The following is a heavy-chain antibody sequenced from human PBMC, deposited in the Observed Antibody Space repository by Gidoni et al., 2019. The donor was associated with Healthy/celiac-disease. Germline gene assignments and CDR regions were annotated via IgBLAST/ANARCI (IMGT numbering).Heavy chain of an antibody. J-gene: IGHJ4*02. V-gene: IGHV1-3*01. CDR1: GYTFTSYA. CDR2: INAGNGNT. CDR3: ARMTMVRGVGGYFDY. Sequence: QVQLVQSGAEVKKPGASVKVSCKASGYTFTSYAMHWVRQAPGQRLEWMGWINAGNGNTKYSQKFQGRVTITRDTSASTAYMELSSLRSEDTAVYYCARMTMVRGVGGYFDYWGQGTLVTVSS. D-gene: IGHD3-10*01.